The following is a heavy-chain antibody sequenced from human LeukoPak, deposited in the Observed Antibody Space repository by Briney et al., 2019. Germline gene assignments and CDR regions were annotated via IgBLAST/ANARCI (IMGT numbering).Heavy chain of an antibody. CDR2: INHSGST. CDR3: ARVVPAAIAWFDP. J-gene: IGHJ5*02. CDR1: GGSFSGYY. D-gene: IGHD2-2*01. V-gene: IGHV4-34*01. Sequence: NPSETLSLTCAVYGGSFSGYYWSWIRQPPGKGLEWIGEINHSGSTNYNPSLESRVTISVDTPKNQFSLKLSSVTAADTAVYYCARVVPAAIAWFDPWGQGTLVTVSS.